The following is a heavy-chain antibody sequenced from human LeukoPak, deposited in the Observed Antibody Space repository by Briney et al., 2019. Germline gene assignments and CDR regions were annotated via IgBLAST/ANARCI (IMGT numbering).Heavy chain of an antibody. Sequence: GGSLILSCAASGFTFSSYWMSWVRQAPGKGLEWVANIKQDGSEKYYVDSVKGRFTISRDNAKNSLYLQMNSLRAEDTAVYYCARGSGLLGHWYFDLWGRGTLVTVSS. CDR3: ARGSGLLGHWYFDL. D-gene: IGHD3-16*01. J-gene: IGHJ2*01. CDR1: GFTFSSYW. CDR2: IKQDGSEK. V-gene: IGHV3-7*04.